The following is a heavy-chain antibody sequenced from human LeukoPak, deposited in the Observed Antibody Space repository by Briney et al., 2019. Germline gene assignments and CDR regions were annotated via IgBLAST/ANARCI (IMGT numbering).Heavy chain of an antibody. CDR2: IYYSGST. V-gene: IGHV4-39*01. CDR3: ARPAQSSGSYLDP. CDR1: GGSIISSSYY. D-gene: IGHD3-10*01. J-gene: IGHJ5*02. Sequence: PSETLSLTCTVSGGSIISSSYYWGWIRQPPGKGLEWIGSIYYSGSTYYNPSLKSRVTISVDTSKNQFSLKLSSVTAADTAVYYCARPAQSSGSYLDPWGQGTLVTVSS.